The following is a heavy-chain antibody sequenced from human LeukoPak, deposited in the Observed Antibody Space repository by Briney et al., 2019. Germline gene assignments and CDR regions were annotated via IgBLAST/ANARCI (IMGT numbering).Heavy chain of an antibody. V-gene: IGHV3-48*04. CDR2: ISSSSKTV. D-gene: IGHD2-15*01. J-gene: IGHJ5*02. CDR3: ARGADGVSSNSRGWFDP. CDR1: GFTFSDYS. Sequence: GGSLRLSCAASGFTFSDYSMNWVRQAPGKGLEWVSYISSSSKTVYYADSVKGRFTISRDNARNSLYLQMNTLRAEDTAVYSCARGADGVSSNSRGWFDPWGQGTLVTVSS.